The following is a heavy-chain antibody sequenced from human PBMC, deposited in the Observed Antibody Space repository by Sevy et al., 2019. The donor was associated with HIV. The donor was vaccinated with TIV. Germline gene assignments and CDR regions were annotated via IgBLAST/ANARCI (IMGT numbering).Heavy chain of an antibody. Sequence: GGCLRLSCAASGFTFSSYAMSWVRQAPGKGLEWVSAISGRGGSTYYADSVKGRFTISRDNSKNTLYLQMNSLRAEDTAVYYCAKDLISGSYGGFFDYWGQGTLVTVSS. D-gene: IGHD1-26*01. J-gene: IGHJ4*02. V-gene: IGHV3-23*01. CDR3: AKDLISGSYGGFFDY. CDR2: ISGRGGST. CDR1: GFTFSSYA.